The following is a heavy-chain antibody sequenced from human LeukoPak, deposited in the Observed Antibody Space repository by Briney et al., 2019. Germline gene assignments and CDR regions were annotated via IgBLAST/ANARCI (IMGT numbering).Heavy chain of an antibody. V-gene: IGHV1-58*01. J-gene: IGHJ3*02. CDR3: AAESGAIGDAFDI. CDR2: IVVGSGNT. Sequence: GASVKVSCKASGFTFTSSAVQWVRQARGQRLEWIGWIVVGSGNTNYAQKFQERVTITRDMSTSTAYMELSSLRSEDTAVYYRAAESGAIGDAFDIWGQGTMVTVSS. D-gene: IGHD3-22*01. CDR1: GFTFTSSA.